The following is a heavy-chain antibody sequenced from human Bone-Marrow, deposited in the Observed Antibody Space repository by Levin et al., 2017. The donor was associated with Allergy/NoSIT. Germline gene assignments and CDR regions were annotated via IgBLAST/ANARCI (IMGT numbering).Heavy chain of an antibody. V-gene: IGHV4-39*07. J-gene: IGHJ4*02. CDR3: ARTLGYCSGDGCYYYFDY. CDR1: GDSISRSTYY. D-gene: IGHD2-15*01. CDR2: IYYIGTT. Sequence: SETLSLTCTVSGDSISRSTYYWVWIRQPPGKGLEWIGSIYYIGTTYYSPSLKSRVTISVDTSKNQFSLRLTSVSAADTAVYYCARTLGYCSGDGCYYYFDYWGQGTLVTVSS.